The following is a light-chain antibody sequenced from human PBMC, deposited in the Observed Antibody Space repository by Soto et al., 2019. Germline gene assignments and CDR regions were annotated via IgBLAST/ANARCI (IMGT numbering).Light chain of an antibody. V-gene: IGKV3-15*01. CDR2: GAS. J-gene: IGKJ5*01. Sequence: IVMTQSPATLSASPGERATLSCRASQSVRSNLGWYQQKPGQAPRLLIYGASTRATCIAARFSGSGSGTEFTLTVSSLQSEDFAVDYCQHYNNWPITFGQGTRLEIK. CDR1: QSVRSN. CDR3: QHYNNWPIT.